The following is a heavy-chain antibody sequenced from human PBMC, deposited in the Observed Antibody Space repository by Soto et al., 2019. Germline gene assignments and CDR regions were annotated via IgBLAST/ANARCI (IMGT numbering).Heavy chain of an antibody. Sequence: ASETLSLTCAVYGGSFSGYYWSWIRQPPGKGLEWIGEINHSGSTNYNPSLKSRVTISVDTSKNQFSLKLSSVTAADTAVYYCASSSGSGSYCSLYYYGMDVWGQGTTVTVSS. J-gene: IGHJ6*02. CDR3: ASSSGSGSYCSLYYYGMDV. CDR2: INHSGST. V-gene: IGHV4-34*01. CDR1: GGSFSGYY. D-gene: IGHD3-10*01.